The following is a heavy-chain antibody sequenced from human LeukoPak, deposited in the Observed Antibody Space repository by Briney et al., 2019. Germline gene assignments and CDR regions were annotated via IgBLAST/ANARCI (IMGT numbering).Heavy chain of an antibody. J-gene: IGHJ4*02. Sequence: ASVKVSCKVSGYTLTELSMHWVRQAPGQGLEWMGWINPNSGGTNYAQKFQGRVTMTRDTSISTAYMELSRLRSDDTAVYYCARDDPYLEYSSGYPGGYWGQGTLVTVSS. CDR3: ARDDPYLEYSSGYPGGY. V-gene: IGHV1-2*02. D-gene: IGHD6-19*01. CDR2: INPNSGGT. CDR1: GYTLTELS.